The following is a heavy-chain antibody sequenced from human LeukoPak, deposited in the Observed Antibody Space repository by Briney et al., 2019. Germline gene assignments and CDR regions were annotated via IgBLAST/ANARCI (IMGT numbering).Heavy chain of an antibody. J-gene: IGHJ4*02. Sequence: PGGSLRLSCAASGFTFSSYGMSWVRQAPGKGLEWVSTLSDSGGSTYYADSVKGRFTISRDNAKNSLYLQMNSLRAEDTAVYYCARGPLAVAGYYFDYWGQGTLVTVSS. CDR2: LSDSGGST. D-gene: IGHD6-19*01. V-gene: IGHV3-23*01. CDR3: ARGPLAVAGYYFDY. CDR1: GFTFSSYG.